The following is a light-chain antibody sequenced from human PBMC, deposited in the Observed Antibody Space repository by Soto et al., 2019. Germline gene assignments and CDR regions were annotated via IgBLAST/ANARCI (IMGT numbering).Light chain of an antibody. J-gene: IGLJ2*01. Sequence: SVLTQPPSVSGAPGQRVTLSCTGSSYNIGAGYDVHWYQQLPGTAPKLLIYDNSNRPSGVPDRFSGSKSGTSASLAITGLQAEDEADYYCQASDSSLRRVFGGGTKLTVL. V-gene: IGLV1-40*01. CDR3: QASDSSLRRV. CDR2: DNS. CDR1: SYNIGAGYD.